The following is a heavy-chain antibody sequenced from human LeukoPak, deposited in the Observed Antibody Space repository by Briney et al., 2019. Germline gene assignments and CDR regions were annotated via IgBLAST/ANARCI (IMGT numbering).Heavy chain of an antibody. V-gene: IGHV3-7*01. CDR3: ARGFRALDY. J-gene: IGHJ4*02. CDR1: GFTFSSYW. D-gene: IGHD3-10*01. Sequence: GGSLRLSCAASGFTFSSYWMTWVRQAPGKGLEWVANIKQDGSEKYYVDSVKGRFTSRDNAKNSLYLQMNSLSAEDTAVYYCARGFRALDYWGQGTLVTVSS. CDR2: IKQDGSEK.